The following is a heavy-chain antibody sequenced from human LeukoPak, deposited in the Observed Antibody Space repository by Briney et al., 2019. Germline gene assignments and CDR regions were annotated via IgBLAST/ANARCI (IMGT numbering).Heavy chain of an antibody. Sequence: GASVKVSCKPSGYTFTGYYLHWVRQAPGKGLGWMGGFDPEDGETIYEQKFQGRVTMTEDTSTDTAYMELSSLRSEDTAVYYCATASPDYSNYARYYMDVWGKGTTVTVSS. J-gene: IGHJ6*03. CDR2: FDPEDGET. CDR1: GYTFTGYY. V-gene: IGHV1-24*01. CDR3: ATASPDYSNYARYYMDV. D-gene: IGHD4-11*01.